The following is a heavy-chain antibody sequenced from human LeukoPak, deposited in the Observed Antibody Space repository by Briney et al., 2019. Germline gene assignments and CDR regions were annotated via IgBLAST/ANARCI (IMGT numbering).Heavy chain of an antibody. CDR2: INPNSGGT. D-gene: IGHD2-15*01. CDR3: AALLGYCSGGSCYSSDY. V-gene: IGHV1-2*02. J-gene: IGHJ4*02. CDR1: GYTFTGYY. Sequence: ASVKVSCKASGYTFTGYYMHWVRQAPGQGLEWMGWINPNSGGTNYAQKFQGRVTMTRDTSISTAYMELSRLRSDDTAVYYCAALLGYCSGGSCYSSDYWGQGTLVTVSS.